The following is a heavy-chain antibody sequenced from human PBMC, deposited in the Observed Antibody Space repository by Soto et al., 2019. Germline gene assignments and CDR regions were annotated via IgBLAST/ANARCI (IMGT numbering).Heavy chain of an antibody. J-gene: IGHJ4*02. CDR3: ARVGSETSYYFDF. D-gene: IGHD2-15*01. CDR2: ISAYSTNT. Sequence: GSVKGSCKTSGYSVSNYGMTWVRQAPGQGLEWMGWISAYSTNTKDAQKFHDRVTLTQDTSANTVYMELRSLTSQDTAVYYCARVGSETSYYFDFWGQGTLVTVSS. V-gene: IGHV1-18*01. CDR1: GYSVSNYG.